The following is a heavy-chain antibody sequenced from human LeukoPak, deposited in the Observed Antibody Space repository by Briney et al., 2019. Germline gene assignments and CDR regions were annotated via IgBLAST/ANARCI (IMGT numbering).Heavy chain of an antibody. CDR2: IYSGGST. Sequence: GGSLRLSCAASGFTFSSYAMSWVRQAPGKGLEWVSVIYSGGSTYYADSVKGRFTISRDNSKNTLYLQMNSLRAEDTAVYYCARDLRYCSSTNCYLSSPDYWGQGTPVTVSP. V-gene: IGHV3-66*01. D-gene: IGHD2-2*01. J-gene: IGHJ4*02. CDR1: GFTFSSYA. CDR3: ARDLRYCSSTNCYLSSPDY.